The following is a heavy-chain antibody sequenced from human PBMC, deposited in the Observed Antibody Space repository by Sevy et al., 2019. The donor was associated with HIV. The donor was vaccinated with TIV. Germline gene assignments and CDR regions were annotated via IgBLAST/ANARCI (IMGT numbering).Heavy chain of an antibody. CDR1: GGSISSYY. D-gene: IGHD6-13*01. Sequence: SETLSLTCTVSGGSISSYYWSWIRQPAGKGLGWIGRIYTSGSTNYNPSLKSRVTMSVDTSKNQFSLKLSSVTAADTAVYYCARGLRPGAAAGNYFDYWGQGTLVTVSS. J-gene: IGHJ4*02. V-gene: IGHV4-4*07. CDR3: ARGLRPGAAAGNYFDY. CDR2: IYTSGST.